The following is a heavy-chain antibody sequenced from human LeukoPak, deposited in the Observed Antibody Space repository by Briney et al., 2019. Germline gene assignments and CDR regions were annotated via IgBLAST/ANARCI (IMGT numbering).Heavy chain of an antibody. CDR3: AKDRGSCSWYGLFDC. CDR1: GFTFSSYV. V-gene: IGHV3-23*01. J-gene: IGHJ4*02. D-gene: IGHD6-13*01. CDR2: ISDSGGST. Sequence: GGSLRLSCAASGFTFSSYVMSWVRQAPGKGLEWVSAISDSGGSTYYADSVKGRFTISRDNSKNTLYLQVNSLRAEDTAVYYCAKDRGSCSWYGLFDCWGQGTLVTISP.